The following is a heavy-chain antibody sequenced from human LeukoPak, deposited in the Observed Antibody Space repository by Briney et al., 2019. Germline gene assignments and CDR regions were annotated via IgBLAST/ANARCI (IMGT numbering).Heavy chain of an antibody. CDR3: AKDRLGGSGSYDY. V-gene: IGHV3-23*01. CDR1: GFTFSSYS. D-gene: IGHD3-10*01. CDR2: ISGSGGST. J-gene: IGHJ4*02. Sequence: GGSLRLSCAASGFTFSSYSMNWVRQAPGKGLEWVSAISGSGGSTYYADSVKGRFTISRDNSKNTLYLQMNSLRAEDTAVYYCAKDRLGGSGSYDYWGQGTLVTVSS.